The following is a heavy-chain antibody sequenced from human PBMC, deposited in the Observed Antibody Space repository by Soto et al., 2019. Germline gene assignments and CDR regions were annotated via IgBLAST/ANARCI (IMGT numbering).Heavy chain of an antibody. D-gene: IGHD6-13*01. CDR1: GFTLSSYG. J-gene: IGHJ6*02. V-gene: IGHV3-30*18. Sequence: LRLSCAASGFTLSSYGMHWVRQAPGKGLEWVAVISYDGSNKYYADSVKGRFTISRDNSKNTLYLQMNSLRAEDTAVYYCAKDQHPRPYSSRWHGDYYYYYGMDVWGQATTVTVSS. CDR3: AKDQHPRPYSSRWHGDYYYYYGMDV. CDR2: ISYDGSNK.